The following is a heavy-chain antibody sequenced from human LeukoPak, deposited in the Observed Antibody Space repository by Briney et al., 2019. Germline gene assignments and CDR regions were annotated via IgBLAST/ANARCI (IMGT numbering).Heavy chain of an antibody. CDR2: MYYRGTT. V-gene: IGHV4-39*02. J-gene: IGHJ4*02. Sequence: ASETLSLTCSVPGGSISSSSYHWGWIRQSPGEGLEWIGSMYYRGTTYENSSTKSRLTLSIDTSNNQFSLKLTSVTAADTAVYFCAREYSRSVVAGSRPDLWGQGLLVTVSS. D-gene: IGHD2-21*01. CDR3: AREYSRSVVAGSRPDL. CDR1: GGSISSSSYH.